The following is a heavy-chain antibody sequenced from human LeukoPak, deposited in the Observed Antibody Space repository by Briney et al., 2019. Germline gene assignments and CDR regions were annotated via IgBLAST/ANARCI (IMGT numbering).Heavy chain of an antibody. Sequence: ASVKVSCKASGYTLTSYGISWVRQAPGQGLEWMGWISAYNGNTNYAQKLQGRVTMTTDTSTSTAYMELRSLRSDDTAVYYCAREGDFWSGYYYYYMDVWGKGTTVTVSS. J-gene: IGHJ6*03. CDR1: GYTLTSYG. CDR3: AREGDFWSGYYYYYMDV. V-gene: IGHV1-18*01. D-gene: IGHD3-3*01. CDR2: ISAYNGNT.